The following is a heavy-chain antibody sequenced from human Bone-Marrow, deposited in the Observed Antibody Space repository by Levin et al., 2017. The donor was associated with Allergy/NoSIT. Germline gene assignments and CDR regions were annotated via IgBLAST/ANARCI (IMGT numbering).Heavy chain of an antibody. CDR2: IKSKTDGGTT. CDR3: TTKTPGRYYYDDSGYYFG. J-gene: IGHJ4*02. V-gene: IGHV3-15*01. D-gene: IGHD3-22*01. CDR1: GFTFSDAR. Sequence: GGSLRLSCAGSGFTFSDARMSWVRQAPGKGLEWVGRIKSKTDGGTTDYAAPVKGRFTISRDDSKQTLYLQMNSLKTEDTAVYYCTTKTPGRYYYDDSGYYFGWGQGTLVSVSS.